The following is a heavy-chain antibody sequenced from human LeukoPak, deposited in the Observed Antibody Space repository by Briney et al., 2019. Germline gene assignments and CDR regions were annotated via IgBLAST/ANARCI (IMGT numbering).Heavy chain of an antibody. CDR2: ISYDGSNK. J-gene: IGHJ3*01. D-gene: IGHD6-13*01. V-gene: IGHV3-30-3*01. CDR3: ARDLRLDSS. CDR1: GFTFSSYA. Sequence: GGSLRLSCAASGFTFSSYAMHWVRQAPGKGLEWVAVISYDGSNKYYADSVKGRFTISRDNSKNTLYLQMNSLRAEDTAVYYCARDLRLDSSWGQGTMVTVSS.